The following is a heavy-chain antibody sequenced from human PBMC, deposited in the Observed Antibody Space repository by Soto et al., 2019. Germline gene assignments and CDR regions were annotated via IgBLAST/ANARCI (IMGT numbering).Heavy chain of an antibody. CDR2: IASIIDGGTI. V-gene: IGHV3-15*04. Sequence: EVQLVESGGGLVKPGGSLRLSCAASGFIFRNAWMSWVRQSPGKGLEWAGRIASIIDGGTIDYSAPVEGRFTISRDDSKNTLYLHMSSLRGEDTAVYFCAADDSAAAAKVDYWGQGTLVSVSS. CDR1: GFIFRNAW. J-gene: IGHJ4*02. CDR3: AADDSAAAAKVDY. D-gene: IGHD2-2*01.